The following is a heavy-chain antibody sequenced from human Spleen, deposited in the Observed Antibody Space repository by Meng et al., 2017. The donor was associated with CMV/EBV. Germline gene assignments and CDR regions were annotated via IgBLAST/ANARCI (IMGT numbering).Heavy chain of an antibody. CDR2: TRNKANSYST. J-gene: IGHJ4*02. CDR1: GFSLSDYY. CDR3: ARVRSDIYLDF. Sequence: ATSGFSLSDYYMDWVRQAPGAGLEWVGRTRNKANSYSTEYAASVRGRFIISRGDSKNSLYLQMNSLKTEDTAMYYCARVRSDIYLDFWGQGALVTVSS. D-gene: IGHD2-21*02. V-gene: IGHV3-72*01.